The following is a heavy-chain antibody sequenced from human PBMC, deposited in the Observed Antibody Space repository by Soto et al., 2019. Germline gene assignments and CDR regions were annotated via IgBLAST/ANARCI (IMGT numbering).Heavy chain of an antibody. CDR3: ARGRYYYDSRWFDP. J-gene: IGHJ5*02. CDR1: GYTFTSYD. Sequence: QVQLVQSGAEVKKPGASVKVSCKASGYTFTSYDINWVRQATGQGLEWMGWMNPNSGNTGYAQKFQGRVTMTRNTSITTDYMELSSLRSADTAVYYCARGRYYYDSRWFDPWGQGTLVTVSS. D-gene: IGHD3-22*01. CDR2: MNPNSGNT. V-gene: IGHV1-8*01.